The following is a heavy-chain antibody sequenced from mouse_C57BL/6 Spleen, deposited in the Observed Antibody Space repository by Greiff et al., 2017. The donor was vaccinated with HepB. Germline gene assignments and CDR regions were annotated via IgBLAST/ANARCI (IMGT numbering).Heavy chain of an antibody. CDR1: GYTFTDYE. V-gene: IGHV1-15*01. D-gene: IGHD1-1*01. Sequence: QVQLQQSGAELVRPGASVTLSCKASGYTFTDYEMHWVKQTPVHGLEWIGAIDPETGGTAYNQKFKGKAILTADQASSTAYMELRSLTSEDSAVYYCTRVLYYYGSSPAWFAYWGQGTLVTVSA. CDR2: IDPETGGT. CDR3: TRVLYYYGSSPAWFAY. J-gene: IGHJ3*01.